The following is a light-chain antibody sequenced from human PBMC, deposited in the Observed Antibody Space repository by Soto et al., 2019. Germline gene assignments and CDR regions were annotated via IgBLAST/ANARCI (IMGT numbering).Light chain of an antibody. Sequence: EIVMTQSPATLSVSPGERATLSCRASQSVSSYLAWYQQKPGQAPRLLIYGASTRATGIPARFSGSGSGTEFPLTIRNLQSEDFAVYYCQQYNDWPSITFGQGTRLEI. CDR1: QSVSSY. CDR2: GAS. CDR3: QQYNDWPSIT. V-gene: IGKV3-15*01. J-gene: IGKJ5*01.